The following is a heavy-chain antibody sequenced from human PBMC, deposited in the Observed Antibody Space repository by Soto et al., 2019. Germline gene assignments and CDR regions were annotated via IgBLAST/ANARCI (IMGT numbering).Heavy chain of an antibody. CDR3: ARDGSGERAAANLDV. Sequence: QVQLQESGPGLVKPSQTLSLTCTVSGGSISSGTYYWTWIRQHPGKGLEWIAYIHYSGSTYYNPSLQSRLAISVDTSKHQFSLKLTSMTAADTAVYYCARDGSGERAAANLDVWGKGTTVTVSS. D-gene: IGHD2-2*01. CDR1: GGSISSGTYY. CDR2: IHYSGST. V-gene: IGHV4-31*03. J-gene: IGHJ6*04.